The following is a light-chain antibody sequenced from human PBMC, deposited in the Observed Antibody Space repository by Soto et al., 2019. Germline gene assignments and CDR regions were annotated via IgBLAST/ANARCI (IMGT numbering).Light chain of an antibody. J-gene: IGKJ5*01. V-gene: IGKV3-20*01. CDR1: QSVSSSY. CDR2: GAS. CDR3: QQYKNWPL. Sequence: EIVLTQSAGSLSLSPGERATLSCRASQSVSSSYLAWYQQKPGQAPRLLIYGASSRATGIPDRFSGSGSGTDFTLTISRLEPEDFAVYYCQQYKNWPLFGQGTRLEIK.